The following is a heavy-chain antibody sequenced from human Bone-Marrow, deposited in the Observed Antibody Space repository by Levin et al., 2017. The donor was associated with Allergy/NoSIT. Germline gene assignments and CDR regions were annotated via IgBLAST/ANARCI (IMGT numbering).Heavy chain of an antibody. D-gene: IGHD3-3*01. J-gene: IGHJ6*04. CDR1: GGSFSGYY. CDR2: INHSGSI. CDR3: ARDDFRGRPGLDV. V-gene: IGHV4-34*01. Sequence: PGGSLRLSCAVYGGSFSGYYWSWIRQSPGKGLEWIGEINHSGSINYNPSLKSRVTISADTSKNQFSLKLSSVTAADTAVYYCARDDFRGRPGLDVWGRGTTVVVSS.